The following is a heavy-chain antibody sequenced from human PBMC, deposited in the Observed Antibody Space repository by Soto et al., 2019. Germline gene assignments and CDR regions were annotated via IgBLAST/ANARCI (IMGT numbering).Heavy chain of an antibody. CDR2: INAGNGNT. Sequence: ASVKVSCKASGYTFTSYAMHWVRQAPGQRLEWMGWINAGNGNTKYSQKFQGRVTITRDTSASTAYMELSSLRSEDTAVYYCARDYSGAAHIRDYYYMDVWGKGTTVTVSS. V-gene: IGHV1-3*01. CDR1: GYTFTSYA. CDR3: ARDYSGAAHIRDYYYMDV. D-gene: IGHD6-13*01. J-gene: IGHJ6*03.